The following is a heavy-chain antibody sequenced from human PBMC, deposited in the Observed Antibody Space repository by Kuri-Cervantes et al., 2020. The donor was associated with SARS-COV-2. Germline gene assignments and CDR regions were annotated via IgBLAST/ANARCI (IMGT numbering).Heavy chain of an antibody. CDR1: GGTFSSYA. J-gene: IGHJ4*02. D-gene: IGHD6-19*01. V-gene: IGHV1-69*06. CDR2: IIPIFGTA. CDR3: ARDKGGYSSGSFDY. Sequence: SVKVSCKASGGTFSSYAISWVRQAPGQGLEWMGRIIPIFGTANYAQKFQGRVTITADKSTSTAYMELSSLRFEDTAVYYCARDKGGYSSGSFDYWGQGTLVTVSS.